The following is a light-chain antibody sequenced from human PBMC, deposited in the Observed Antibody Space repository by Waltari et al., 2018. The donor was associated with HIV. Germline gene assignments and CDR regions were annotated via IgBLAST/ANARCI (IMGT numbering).Light chain of an antibody. CDR3: QVWESGGDIVV. J-gene: IGLJ2*01. Sequence: SYVVTQTPSVSVAPGQTARITCAGADLGSESVHWYQQKPGQAPVLVVYDDRDRPSGIPARFTGSNSGNTATLTNTRVEAGDGADYYCQVWESGGDIVVFGGGTKLTVL. CDR2: DDR. CDR1: DLGSES. V-gene: IGLV3-21*02.